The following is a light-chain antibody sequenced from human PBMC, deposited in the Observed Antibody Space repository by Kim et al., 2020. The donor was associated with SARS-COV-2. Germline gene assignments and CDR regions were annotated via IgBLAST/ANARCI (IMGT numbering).Light chain of an antibody. J-gene: IGKJ4*01. CDR3: KQYNSYSLT. Sequence: AKVGERVTRTWRESQSSSSWWAWYQQKPGKDNKLLSYDASSLESGVPSRFSGSGSGTEFTLTISRLQTDDFATYYCKQYNSYSLTFGGGTKVDIK. V-gene: IGKV1-5*01. CDR2: DAS. CDR1: QSSSSW.